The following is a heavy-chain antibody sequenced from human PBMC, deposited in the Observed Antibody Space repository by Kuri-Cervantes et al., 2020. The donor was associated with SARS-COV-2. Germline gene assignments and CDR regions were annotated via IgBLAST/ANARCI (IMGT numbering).Heavy chain of an antibody. D-gene: IGHD3-3*01. CDR3: AREDHDFWSGYVDY. CDR1: GFTFSSYG. J-gene: IGHJ4*02. Sequence: GESLKISCAASGFTFSSYGMHWVRQAPGKGLEWVAFIRYDGSNKYYADSVKGRFTISRDNSKNTLYLQMNSLRAEDTAVYYCAREDHDFWSGYVDYWGQGTLVTVSS. V-gene: IGHV3-30*02. CDR2: IRYDGSNK.